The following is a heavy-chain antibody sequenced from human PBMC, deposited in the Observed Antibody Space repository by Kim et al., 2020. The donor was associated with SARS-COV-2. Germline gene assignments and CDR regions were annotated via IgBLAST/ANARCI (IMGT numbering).Heavy chain of an antibody. CDR3: ARERVVPAAMRVYYYGMGV. CDR2: IWYDGSNK. CDR1: GFTFSSYG. V-gene: IGHV3-33*01. D-gene: IGHD2-2*01. Sequence: GGSLRLSCAASGFTFSSYGMHWVRQAPGKGLEWVAVIWYDGSNKYYADSVKGRFTISRDNSKNTLYLQMNSLRAEDTAVYYCARERVVPAAMRVYYYGMGVWGQGTTVTVSS. J-gene: IGHJ6*02.